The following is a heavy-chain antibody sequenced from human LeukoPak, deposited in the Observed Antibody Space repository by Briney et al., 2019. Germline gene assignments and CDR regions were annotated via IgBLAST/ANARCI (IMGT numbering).Heavy chain of an antibody. V-gene: IGHV3-30*02. D-gene: IGHD2-15*01. CDR3: ARDTGYCSGGSCYGGWDY. CDR2: IRYDGSNK. Sequence: GGSLRLSCAASGFTFSSYGMHWVRQAPGKGLEWVAFIRYDGSNKYYADSVKGRFTISRDNSKNTLYLQMNSLRAEDTAVYYCARDTGYCSGGSCYGGWDYWGQGTLVTVSS. CDR1: GFTFSSYG. J-gene: IGHJ4*02.